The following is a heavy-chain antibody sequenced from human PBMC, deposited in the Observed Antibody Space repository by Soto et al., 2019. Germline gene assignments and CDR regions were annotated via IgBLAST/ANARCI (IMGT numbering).Heavy chain of an antibody. J-gene: IGHJ6*02. CDR1: GFSFTTYG. Sequence: PGGSLRLSCAASGFSFTTYGMHWVRQAPGKGLEWVAFISYDGNNKFYADSVKGRFTISRDNSKSTLYLQMNSLRTEDSTVYYCAKDFCSSSSCYGFYYYFYGMDAWGQGTTVTSP. D-gene: IGHD2-2*01. CDR2: ISYDGNNK. V-gene: IGHV3-30*18. CDR3: AKDFCSSSSCYGFYYYFYGMDA.